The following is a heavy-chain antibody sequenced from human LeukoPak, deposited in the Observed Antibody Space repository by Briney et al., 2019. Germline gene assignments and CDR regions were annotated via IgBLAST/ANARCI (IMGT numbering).Heavy chain of an antibody. CDR1: GGSISSSCYY. J-gene: IGHJ4*02. D-gene: IGHD6-19*01. Sequence: RASETLSLTCTVSGGSISSSCYYWGWIRQPPGKGLEWIGSIYYSGSTYYNPSLKSRVTMSVDTSKNQFSLKLSTVTAADTAVYYCAGPPLTPLSSGGWYEDGPYFDYWGQGTLVTVSS. CDR3: AGPPLTPLSSGGWYEDGPYFDY. V-gene: IGHV4-39*01. CDR2: IYYSGST.